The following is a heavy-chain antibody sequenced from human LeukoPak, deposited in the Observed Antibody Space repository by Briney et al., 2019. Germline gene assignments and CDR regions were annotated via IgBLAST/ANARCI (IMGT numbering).Heavy chain of an antibody. J-gene: IGHJ1*01. CDR1: GYSFTSYW. CDR2: IYPGDSDT. D-gene: IGHD3-10*01. CDR3: ARRGVTGEFTPLDEYFQH. V-gene: IGHV5-51*01. Sequence: GASLKISCKGSGYSFTSYWIGWVRQMPGKDLEWMGIIYPGDSDTRYSPSLQGQVTISADKSISTAYLQWSSLKASDTAMYYCARRGVTGEFTPLDEYFQHWGQGTLVTVSS.